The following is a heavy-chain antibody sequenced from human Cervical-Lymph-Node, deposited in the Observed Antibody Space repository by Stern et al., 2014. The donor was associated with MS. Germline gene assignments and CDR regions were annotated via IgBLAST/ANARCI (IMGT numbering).Heavy chain of an antibody. D-gene: IGHD5-18*01. Sequence: QLVQSGAEVKKPGASVKVSCKAAGYSFTGNYIHWLRQAPGPGLEWMGRTHPNSGDSNYALKFQGGVTMTRDTSISTAYMNLNRLGIDDTAVYYCARERGRAGPAMADYWGQGTLVTVSS. CDR1: GYSFTGNY. CDR2: THPNSGDS. J-gene: IGHJ4*02. CDR3: ARERGRAGPAMADY. V-gene: IGHV1-2*06.